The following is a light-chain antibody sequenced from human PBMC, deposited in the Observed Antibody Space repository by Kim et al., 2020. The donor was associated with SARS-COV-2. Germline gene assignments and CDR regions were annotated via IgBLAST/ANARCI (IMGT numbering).Light chain of an antibody. CDR2: ATT. J-gene: IGLJ2*01. Sequence: VGQTVSITCQGDSLRNYYANWYQHKPGQAPLLVISATTHRPSGIPDRFSGSSSGITASLTITGTQAEDEAVYYCAARDSSPNNVLFGGGTKLTVL. V-gene: IGLV3-19*01. CDR3: AARDSSPNNVL. CDR1: SLRNYY.